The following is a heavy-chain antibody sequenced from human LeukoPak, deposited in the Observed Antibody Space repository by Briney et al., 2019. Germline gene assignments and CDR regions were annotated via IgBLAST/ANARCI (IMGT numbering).Heavy chain of an antibody. D-gene: IGHD1-14*01. CDR2: IYYSGST. V-gene: IGHV4-30-4*01. CDR1: GGSISSGDYY. J-gene: IGHJ4*02. Sequence: SETLSLTCTVSGGSISSGDYYWSWIRQPPGKGLEWIGYIYYSGSTYYNPSLKSRVTISVDTSKNQFPLKLSSVTAADTAVYYCARATLKNRSFDYWGQGTLVTVSS. CDR3: ARATLKNRSFDY.